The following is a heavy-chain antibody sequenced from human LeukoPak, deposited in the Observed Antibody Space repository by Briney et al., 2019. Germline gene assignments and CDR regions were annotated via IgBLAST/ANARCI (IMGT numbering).Heavy chain of an antibody. J-gene: IGHJ1*01. CDR1: GFTFDDYA. CDR3: AKVDGYCSSTSCYRDAEYFQH. V-gene: IGHV3-9*01. Sequence: GRSLRLSCAASGFTFDDYAMHWVRQAPGKGLEWVSGISWNSGSIGYADSVKGRFTISRDNAKNSLYLQMNSLRAEDTALYYCAKVDGYCSSTSCYRDAEYFQHWGQGTLVTISS. CDR2: ISWNSGSI. D-gene: IGHD2-2*02.